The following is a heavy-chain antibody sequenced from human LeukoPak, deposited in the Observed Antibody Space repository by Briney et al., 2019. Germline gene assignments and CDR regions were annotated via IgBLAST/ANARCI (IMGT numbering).Heavy chain of an antibody. CDR1: GGSFSGYY. J-gene: IGHJ5*02. CDR2: INHSGST. Sequence: PSETLSLTCAVYGGSFSGYYWSWIRQPPGKGLEWIGEINHSGSTNYNPSLKSRVTISVDTSKNQFFLKLSSVTAADTAVHYCARYHSSSWYTSRNWFDPWGQGTLVTVSS. D-gene: IGHD6-13*01. CDR3: ARYHSSSWYTSRNWFDP. V-gene: IGHV4-34*01.